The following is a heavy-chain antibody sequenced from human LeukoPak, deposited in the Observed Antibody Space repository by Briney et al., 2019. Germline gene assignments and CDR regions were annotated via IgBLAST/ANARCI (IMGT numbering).Heavy chain of an antibody. Sequence: SETLSLTCSVYGGPFSRYLWTWIRQPPGKGLEWIGEVNDSGSTIYNPSLKSLVTISLDASNNQFSLKVSSVTAADTAVYFCARRTVYDFGTDYYDIDVWGTGTTVTVSS. V-gene: IGHV4-34*01. CDR3: ARRTVYDFGTDYYDIDV. CDR1: GGPFSRYL. D-gene: IGHD3/OR15-3a*01. CDR2: VNDSGST. J-gene: IGHJ6*03.